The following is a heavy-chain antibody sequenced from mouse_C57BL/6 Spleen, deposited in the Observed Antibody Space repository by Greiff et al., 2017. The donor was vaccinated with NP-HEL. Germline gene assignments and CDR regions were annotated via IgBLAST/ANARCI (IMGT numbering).Heavy chain of an antibody. CDR1: GYTFTSYW. J-gene: IGHJ1*03. V-gene: IGHV1-50*01. Sequence: QVQLQQPGAELVKPGASVKLSCKASGYTFTSYWMPWVKQRPGQGLEWIGEIDPSDSYTNYNQKFKGKATLPVDTSSSTAYMQLSSLTSDDSAVYYCARRRSWYFDVWGTGTTVTVSS. CDR2: IDPSDSYT. CDR3: ARRRSWYFDV.